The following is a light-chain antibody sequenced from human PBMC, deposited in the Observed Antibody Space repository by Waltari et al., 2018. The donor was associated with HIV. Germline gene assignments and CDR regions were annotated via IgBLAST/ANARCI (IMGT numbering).Light chain of an antibody. J-gene: IGLJ2*01. V-gene: IGLV2-11*01. Sequence: QSALTQPRSVSGSPGQSVTISCTGTSSDVGGYDYVAWYQQHPGEAPKLNISDVSKRPSGVPDRFSGSKSGNTASLTISGLRAEDVADYYCCSYAGSDTFVLFGGGTKVTVL. CDR3: CSYAGSDTFVL. CDR2: DVS. CDR1: SSDVGGYDY.